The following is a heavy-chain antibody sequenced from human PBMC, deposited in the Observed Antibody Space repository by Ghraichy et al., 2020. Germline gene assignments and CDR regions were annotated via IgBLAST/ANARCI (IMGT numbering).Heavy chain of an antibody. CDR1: GGSISSSSYY. J-gene: IGHJ4*02. CDR2: IYYSGST. D-gene: IGHD3-22*01. CDR3: ARHPPYYDSSGFDY. Sequence: SETLSLTCTVSGGSISSSSYYWGWIRQPPGKGLEWIGSIYYSGSTYYNPSLKSRVTISVDTSKNQFSLKLSSVTAADTAVYYCARHPPYYDSSGFDYWGQGTLVTVSS. V-gene: IGHV4-39*01.